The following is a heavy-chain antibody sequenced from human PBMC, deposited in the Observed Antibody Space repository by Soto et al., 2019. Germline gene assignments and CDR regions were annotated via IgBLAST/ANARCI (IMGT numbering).Heavy chain of an antibody. D-gene: IGHD3-9*01. Sequence: GASVKVSCKVSGYTLTELSMHWVRQAPGKGLEWMGGFDPEDGETIYAQKFQGRVTMTEDTSTETAYMELSRLRSEDTAVYYCLTFPGGILTGYYSLGPFDYWGQGTLVTVSS. CDR1: GYTLTELS. CDR2: FDPEDGET. CDR3: LTFPGGILTGYYSLGPFDY. J-gene: IGHJ4*02. V-gene: IGHV1-24*01.